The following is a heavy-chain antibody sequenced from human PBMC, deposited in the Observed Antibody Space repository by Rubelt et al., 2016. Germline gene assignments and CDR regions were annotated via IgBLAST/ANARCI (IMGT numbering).Heavy chain of an antibody. CDR2: IYYSGGT. CDR1: GGSISSYY. J-gene: IGHJ4*02. CDR3: ARRNSPKGGGYLE. D-gene: IGHD3-22*01. Sequence: QVQLQESGPGLVKPSETLSLTCTVSGGSISSYYWGWIRQPPGKWLEWIGSIYYSGGTYYNPSLKSRVTSSVDTSRNQVSLKLSSVTAADAAVYYCARRNSPKGGGYLEWGQGTLVTVSS. V-gene: IGHV4-39*07.